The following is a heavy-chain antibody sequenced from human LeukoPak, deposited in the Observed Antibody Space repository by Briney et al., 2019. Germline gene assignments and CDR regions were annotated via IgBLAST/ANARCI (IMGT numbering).Heavy chain of an antibody. D-gene: IGHD6-13*01. V-gene: IGHV1-69*04. J-gene: IGHJ5*02. CDR2: IIPILGIA. Sequence: AASVKVSCKASGGILSSYAISWVRQAPGQGLEWMGRIIPILGIANYAQKFQGRVTITADKSTSTAYMELSSLRSEDTAVYYCARVEQQLVSNWFDPWGQGTLVTISS. CDR1: GGILSSYA. CDR3: ARVEQQLVSNWFDP.